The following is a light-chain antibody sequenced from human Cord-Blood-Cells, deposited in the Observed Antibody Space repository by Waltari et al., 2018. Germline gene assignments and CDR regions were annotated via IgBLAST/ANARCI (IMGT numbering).Light chain of an antibody. Sequence: EIVLTQSPGTLSLSPGERATLSCRASQSFSSSYLAWYQQKPGQAPRLVIYGASRRATGIPDRCSGSGSGTDFTLTISRLEPEDCAVYYCQQYGSSPSYTFGQGTKLEIK. CDR3: QQYGSSPSYT. J-gene: IGKJ2*01. CDR1: QSFSSSY. CDR2: GAS. V-gene: IGKV3-20*01.